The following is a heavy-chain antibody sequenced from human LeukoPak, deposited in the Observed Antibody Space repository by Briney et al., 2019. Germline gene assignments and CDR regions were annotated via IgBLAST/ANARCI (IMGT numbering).Heavy chain of an antibody. Sequence: SETLSLTCTVSGGSISSSSYYWGWIRQPPGKGLEWIGSIYYSGSTYYNPSLKSRVTISVDTSENQFSLKLSSVTAADTAVYYCARHYTKGHTIFGVVTFDPWGQGTLVTVSS. D-gene: IGHD3-3*01. J-gene: IGHJ5*02. CDR2: IYYSGST. V-gene: IGHV4-39*01. CDR1: GGSISSSSYY. CDR3: ARHYTKGHTIFGVVTFDP.